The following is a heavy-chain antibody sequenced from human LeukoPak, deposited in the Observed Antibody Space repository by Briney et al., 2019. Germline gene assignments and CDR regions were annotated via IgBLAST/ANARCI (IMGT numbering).Heavy chain of an antibody. V-gene: IGHV5-51*01. CDR1: GYSFTSYW. D-gene: IGHD3-22*01. CDR2: IYPGDSDT. J-gene: IGHJ6*03. Sequence: GESLKISCKGSGYSFTSYWIGWERQMPGKGLEWMGIIYPGDSDTRYSPSFQGQVTISADKSISTAYLQWSSLKASDTAMYYCARRYYYDSSGYYYYYMDVWGKGTTVTVSS. CDR3: ARRYYYDSSGYYYYYMDV.